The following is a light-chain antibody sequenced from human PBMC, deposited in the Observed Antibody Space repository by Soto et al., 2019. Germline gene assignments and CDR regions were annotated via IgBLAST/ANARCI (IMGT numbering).Light chain of an antibody. CDR3: QQYHGLPPCT. CDR1: QNIYIW. V-gene: IGKV1-5*03. J-gene: IGKJ1*01. CDR2: KAS. Sequence: DLQMTQSPSTLSASVGDRVTITCRASQNIYIWLAWYQKKPGKAPNLLIYKASTLQSGVPSRFRGNGSGKEFTLTIPCLQSDDSATYYCQQYHGLPPCTFGQGTKV.